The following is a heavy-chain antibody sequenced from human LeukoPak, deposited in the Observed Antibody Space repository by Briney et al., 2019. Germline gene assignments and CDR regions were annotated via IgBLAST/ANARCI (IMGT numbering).Heavy chain of an antibody. J-gene: IGHJ4*02. D-gene: IGHD3-10*01. CDR3: ARASMVRGVILFDY. CDR2: IYYSGST. CDR1: GGSIGSSSFY. Sequence: PSETLSLTCTVSGGSIGSSSFYWGWIRQPPGKGLEWIGNIYYSGSTYYSPSLKSRVTISVDTSKNQFSLKLSSVTAADTAVYYCARASMVRGVILFDYWGQGTLVTVSS. V-gene: IGHV4-39*01.